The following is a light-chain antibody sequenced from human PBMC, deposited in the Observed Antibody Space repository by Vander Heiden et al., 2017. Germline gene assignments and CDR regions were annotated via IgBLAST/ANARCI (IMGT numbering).Light chain of an antibody. V-gene: IGKV2-28*01. CDR3: MQDLQTQS. CDR2: VGS. Sequence: IVMTQSPLPLPVTPGEAASIPCRSSQTLLHSNGYNYFDWYLQKPGQSPQLLYYVGSIRASGVPDMFSSSGSGTYFTLKISRVEAEDVGVYCCMQDLQTQSFGQGTKVEIK. CDR1: QTLLHSNGYNY. J-gene: IGKJ1*01.